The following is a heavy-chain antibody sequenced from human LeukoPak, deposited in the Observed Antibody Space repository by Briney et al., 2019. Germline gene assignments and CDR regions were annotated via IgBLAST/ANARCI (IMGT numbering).Heavy chain of an antibody. Sequence: PGGSLRLSCAASGFTFSSYDMHWVRQATGKGLEWVSAIGTAGDTYYPGSVKGRFTISRENAKNSLYLQMSSLRAEDTDVYYCARFYCSGGSCPDYYYGMDVWGQGTTVTVSS. CDR2: IGTAGDT. D-gene: IGHD2-15*01. CDR1: GFTFSSYD. CDR3: ARFYCSGGSCPDYYYGMDV. J-gene: IGHJ6*02. V-gene: IGHV3-13*01.